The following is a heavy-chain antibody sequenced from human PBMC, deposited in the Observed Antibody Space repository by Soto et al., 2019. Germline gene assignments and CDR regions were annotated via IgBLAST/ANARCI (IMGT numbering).Heavy chain of an antibody. J-gene: IGHJ4*02. D-gene: IGHD3-22*01. V-gene: IGHV1-2*02. CDR2: VHPDSGGT. CDR3: ARGAQGFFPVSGIYFYFDH. Sequence: KVSCKTSGYIFTDHLIHWVRQSPGQGLQWVGWVHPDSGGTNVAQAFQDRVTMTADTSITTAYMDLARLRPDDTAIFYCARGAQGFFPVSGIYFYFDHWGQGTPVTVSS. CDR1: GYIFTDHL.